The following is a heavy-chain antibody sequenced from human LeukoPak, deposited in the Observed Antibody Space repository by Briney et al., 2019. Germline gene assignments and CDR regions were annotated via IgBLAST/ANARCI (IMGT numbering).Heavy chain of an antibody. CDR3: AILGYYGSGSAPADY. J-gene: IGHJ4*02. CDR1: GGSFSGNY. D-gene: IGHD3-10*01. V-gene: IGHV4-34*01. Sequence: SETLSLTCAVFGGSFSGNYWSWIRQPPGKGLEWIGEINHSGRTNYNPPLKSRVTLSVDTSKNQFSLKLRSVTAADTAVYYCAILGYYGSGSAPADYWGQGTLVTVSS. CDR2: INHSGRT.